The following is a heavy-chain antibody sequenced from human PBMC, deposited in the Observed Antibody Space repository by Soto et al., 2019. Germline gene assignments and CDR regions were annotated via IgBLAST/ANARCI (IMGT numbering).Heavy chain of an antibody. Sequence: QVLLQESGPGLVKPSETLSLTCTVSGVPVNSGSFYWTWIRQPPGKGLEWIGFVSYSGTTNYNASLNGRVTISVDTSRSQLSLKVTSVTAADTAVYYCARGATVTHSDYWGQGTLVTVSS. CDR3: ARGATVTHSDY. V-gene: IGHV4-61*01. J-gene: IGHJ4*02. D-gene: IGHD4-17*01. CDR1: GVPVNSGSFY. CDR2: VSYSGTT.